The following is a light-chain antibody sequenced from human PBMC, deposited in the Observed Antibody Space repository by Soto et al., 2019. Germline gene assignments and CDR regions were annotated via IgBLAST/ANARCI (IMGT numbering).Light chain of an antibody. Sequence: EIVMTQSAATLSLSPGERATLSWRASQSVSSNYLAWYQQKTGQAPRLLIHGASTRATGVPDRFSGSGSGTDFNLTISRLETEDFAVYHCQQYGSLSWTFGQGTKVDIK. CDR3: QQYGSLSWT. CDR2: GAS. J-gene: IGKJ1*01. V-gene: IGKV3-20*01. CDR1: QSVSSNY.